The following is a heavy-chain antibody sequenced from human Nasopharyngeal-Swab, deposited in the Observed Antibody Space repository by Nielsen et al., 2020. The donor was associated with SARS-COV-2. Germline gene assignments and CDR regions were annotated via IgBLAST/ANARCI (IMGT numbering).Heavy chain of an antibody. CDR3: ARGGKYGDNDLDY. V-gene: IGHV3-11*05. CDR2: ISGSSSYT. D-gene: IGHD4-17*01. Sequence: GESLKISCAASGFTFSDYYMSWIRQAPGKGLEWVSYISGSSSYTNYADSVKGRFTISRDNAKNSLYLQMNSLRAEDTAVYYCARGGKYGDNDLDYWGQGTLVTVSS. CDR1: GFTFSDYY. J-gene: IGHJ4*02.